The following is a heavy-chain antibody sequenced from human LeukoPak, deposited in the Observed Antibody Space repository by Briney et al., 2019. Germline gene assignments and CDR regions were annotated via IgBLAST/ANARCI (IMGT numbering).Heavy chain of an antibody. D-gene: IGHD4-17*01. Sequence: SETLSLTCAVYGGSFSGYYWSWIRQPPGKGLEWIGEINHSGSTNYNPSLKSRVTISVGTSKNQFLLKLSSGTAWHTAVYYCARDYGDYTIDYWGQGTLVTVSS. J-gene: IGHJ4*02. V-gene: IGHV4-34*01. CDR2: INHSGST. CDR1: GGSFSGYY. CDR3: ARDYGDYTIDY.